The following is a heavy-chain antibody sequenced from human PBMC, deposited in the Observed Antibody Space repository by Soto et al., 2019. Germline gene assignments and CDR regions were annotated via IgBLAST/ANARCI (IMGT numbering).Heavy chain of an antibody. V-gene: IGHV3-23*01. J-gene: IGHJ4*02. CDR1: GFTFINYA. CDR3: AKSSSSWYASYFDY. CDR2: ISGSAGST. Sequence: GGSLRLSCAASGFTFINYAMTWVRRAPGKGLEWVSTISGSAGSTYYADSVKGRFTISRDNSKNTLYLQMNSLRAEDTAVYYCAKSSSSWYASYFDYWGQGTLVTVSS. D-gene: IGHD6-13*01.